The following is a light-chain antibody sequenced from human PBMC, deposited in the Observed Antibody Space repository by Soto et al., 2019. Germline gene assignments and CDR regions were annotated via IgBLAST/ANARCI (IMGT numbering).Light chain of an antibody. J-gene: IGKJ1*01. CDR2: GAS. CDR1: QSVNNN. Sequence: EIVMTQSPATLSVSPGERATLSCRASQSVNNNFAWYQQKPGQSPRLLINGASTRATGIPARFSGSGSGTEFTLTISSLQSEDFAVYXCQQYNNWPPTFGQGTKVEFK. CDR3: QQYNNWPPT. V-gene: IGKV3-15*01.